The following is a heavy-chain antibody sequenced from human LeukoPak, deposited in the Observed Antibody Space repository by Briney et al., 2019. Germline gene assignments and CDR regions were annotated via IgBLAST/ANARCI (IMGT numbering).Heavy chain of an antibody. Sequence: PGGSLRLSCEASGFTFSSFWMTWVRQAPGMGLEWVANIKQDGSEKYYVDSVKGRFSISRDNAKNSLFLQMNSLRVEDTAVYYCARGRVGTYYEDYWGQGILVTVSS. CDR2: IKQDGSEK. V-gene: IGHV3-7*01. J-gene: IGHJ4*02. CDR1: GFTFSSFW. D-gene: IGHD1-26*01. CDR3: ARGRVGTYYEDY.